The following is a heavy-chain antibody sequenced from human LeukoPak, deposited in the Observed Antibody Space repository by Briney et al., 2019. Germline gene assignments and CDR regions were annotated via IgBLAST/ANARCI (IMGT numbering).Heavy chain of an antibody. CDR2: INPNSGAT. CDR1: GYTFTGYY. V-gene: IGHV1-2*02. D-gene: IGHD6-19*01. Sequence: ASVKVSCKASGYTFTGYYMHWVRQAPRQGLEWMGWINPNSGATNYAQKLQGRVTMTTDTSTSTAYMELRSLRSDDTAVYYCARVFGGWYQYYFDYWGQGTLVTVSS. CDR3: ARVFGGWYQYYFDY. J-gene: IGHJ4*02.